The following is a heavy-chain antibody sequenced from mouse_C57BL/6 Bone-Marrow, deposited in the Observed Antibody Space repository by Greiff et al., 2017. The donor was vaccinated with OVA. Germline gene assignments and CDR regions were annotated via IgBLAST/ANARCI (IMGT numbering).Heavy chain of an antibody. CDR1: GFTFSDYY. CDR2: ISNGGGST. V-gene: IGHV5-12*01. J-gene: IGHJ2*01. D-gene: IGHD1-1*01. Sequence: DVKLVESGGGLVQPGGSLKLSCAASGFTFSDYYMYWVRQTPEQRLEWVAYISNGGGSTYYPDTLKGRFTISTDNAKYTLYLQMSRLKSEDKAMYYCASHGGSGFDYWGQGTTLTVSA. CDR3: ASHGGSGFDY.